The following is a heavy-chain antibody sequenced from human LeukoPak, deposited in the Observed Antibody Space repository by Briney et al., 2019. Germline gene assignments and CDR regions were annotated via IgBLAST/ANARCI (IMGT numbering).Heavy chain of an antibody. D-gene: IGHD1-1*01. Sequence: GGSLRLSCAASGFTFSNYNMNWVRQAPGKGLEWVSYISSSSSIIYYADSVKGRFTISRDNAKNSLYLQMNSLRAEDTAVYYCARDFLLDDLWGQGTLVTVSS. V-gene: IGHV3-48*01. CDR1: GFTFSNYN. J-gene: IGHJ4*02. CDR2: ISSSSSII. CDR3: ARDFLLDDL.